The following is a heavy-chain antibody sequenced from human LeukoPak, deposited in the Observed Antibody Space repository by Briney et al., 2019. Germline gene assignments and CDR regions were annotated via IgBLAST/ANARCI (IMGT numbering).Heavy chain of an antibody. D-gene: IGHD6-19*01. J-gene: IGHJ4*02. Sequence: ASVKVSCKASGYTFTGYYMHWVRQAPGQGLEWMGRINPNSGGTNYAQKFQGRVTMTRDTSISTAYMELSRLRSDDTAVYYCARAHRAGIAVAGRGPYFDYWGQGTLVTVSS. CDR2: INPNSGGT. CDR1: GYTFTGYY. V-gene: IGHV1-2*06. CDR3: ARAHRAGIAVAGRGPYFDY.